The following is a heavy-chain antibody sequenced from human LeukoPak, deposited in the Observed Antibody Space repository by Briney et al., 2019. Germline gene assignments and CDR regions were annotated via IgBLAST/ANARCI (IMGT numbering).Heavy chain of an antibody. Sequence: GGSLRLSCAASGFTFSSYSMNWVRQAPGKGLEWVSSISSSSSYIYCADSVKGRFTISRDNAKNSLYLQMNSLRAEDTAVYYCARDLPISVFGVVTAGYMDVWGKGTTVTVSS. J-gene: IGHJ6*03. V-gene: IGHV3-21*01. CDR1: GFTFSSYS. CDR3: ARDLPISVFGVVTAGYMDV. CDR2: ISSSSSYI. D-gene: IGHD3-3*01.